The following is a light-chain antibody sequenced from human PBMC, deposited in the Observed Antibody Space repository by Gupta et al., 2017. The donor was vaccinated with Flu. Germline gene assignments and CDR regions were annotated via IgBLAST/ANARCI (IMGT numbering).Light chain of an antibody. Sequence: QSVLTQPPSPSGTPGQRVTISCSGSSSNIGSNTVNWYQQLPGTAPKLLIYSKNQRPSGVPDRFSGSKSGTSASLAISGLQSEDEADYYCAAWDDSLNGHVFGTGTKVTVL. CDR3: AAWDDSLNGHV. CDR2: SKN. J-gene: IGLJ1*01. CDR1: SSNIGSNT. V-gene: IGLV1-44*01.